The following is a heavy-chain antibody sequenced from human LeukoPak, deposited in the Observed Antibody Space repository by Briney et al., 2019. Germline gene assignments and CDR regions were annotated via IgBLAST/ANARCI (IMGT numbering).Heavy chain of an antibody. CDR2: ISGSSGII. J-gene: IGHJ4*02. Sequence: PGGSLRLSCAASGFTFNTYTMNWVRQAPGKGLEWVSYISGSSGIIDYADSVRGRFTISRDNSKNTLYLQMNSLRAEDTAVYYCAKDYYYGSGSYYTEFDYWGQGTLVTVSS. V-gene: IGHV3-48*01. CDR1: GFTFNTYT. D-gene: IGHD3-10*01. CDR3: AKDYYYGSGSYYTEFDY.